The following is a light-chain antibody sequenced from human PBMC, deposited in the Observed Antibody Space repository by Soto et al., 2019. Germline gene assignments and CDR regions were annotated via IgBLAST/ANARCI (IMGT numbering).Light chain of an antibody. CDR1: QSITYH. CDR3: QQSHSAPLT. Sequence: DIQMTQSPSSLSASVGDRVTIYCRTSQSITYHLNWYQQKPGKTPKLLIYAASTLHSEVPSSFSASGSATDFIRTISSLQPADCATYYCQQSHSAPLTFGGGTEVEIK. CDR2: AAS. J-gene: IGKJ4*01. V-gene: IGKV1-39*01.